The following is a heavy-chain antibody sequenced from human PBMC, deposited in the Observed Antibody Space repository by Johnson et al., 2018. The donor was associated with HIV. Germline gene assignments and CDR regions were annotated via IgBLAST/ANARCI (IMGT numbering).Heavy chain of an antibody. Sequence: VQLVESGGGLEQPGGSLRLSCAASGFTVSTNYMSWIRQAPGKGLEWVSVIYSGDTTYYVDSVKGRFTISRDNAKNSLYLQMNSLRAEDTAVYYCARESTATRGDAFDIWGQWTMVTVSS. J-gene: IGHJ3*02. V-gene: IGHV3-66*01. CDR2: IYSGDTT. CDR1: GFTVSTNY. CDR3: ARESTATRGDAFDI. D-gene: IGHD4-17*01.